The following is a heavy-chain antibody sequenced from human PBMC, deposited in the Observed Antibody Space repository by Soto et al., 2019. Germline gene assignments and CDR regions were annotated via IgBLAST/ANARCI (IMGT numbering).Heavy chain of an antibody. Sequence: GGSLRLSCAASGFTFSSYSMNWVRQAPGKGLEWVSYISSSSTIYYADSVKGRFTISRDNAKNSLYLQMNSLRDEDTAVYYCARARPLDYWGQGTLVTVSS. D-gene: IGHD6-6*01. J-gene: IGHJ4*02. CDR2: ISSSSTI. V-gene: IGHV3-48*02. CDR3: ARARPLDY. CDR1: GFTFSSYS.